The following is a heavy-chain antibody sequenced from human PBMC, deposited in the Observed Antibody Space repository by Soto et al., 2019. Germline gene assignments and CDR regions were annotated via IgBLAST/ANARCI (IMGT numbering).Heavy chain of an antibody. CDR2: IIGSGGST. CDR1: GFTFGSYA. J-gene: IGHJ6*02. Sequence: EVQLLESGGGLVQPGGSLRLSGAASGFTFGSYAMSWVRQAPGKGLERVSAIIGSGGSTYYADPVKGRFTISRDNSKNTLYLQMNSLRAEDTAVYYRARALHRIHRYYHYYRMDVWGQGTTITVSS. V-gene: IGHV3-23*01. CDR3: ARALHRIHRYYHYYRMDV.